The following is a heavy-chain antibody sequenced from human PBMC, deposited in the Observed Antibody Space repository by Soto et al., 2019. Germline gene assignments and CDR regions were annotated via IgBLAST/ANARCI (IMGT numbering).Heavy chain of an antibody. CDR3: TITMRAFDY. CDR2: IYYSGST. J-gene: IGHJ4*02. V-gene: IGHV4-39*01. D-gene: IGHD3-22*01. CDR1: GGSISSSSYY. Sequence: SETLSLTCTVSGGSISSSSYYWGWIRQPPGKGLEWIGSIYYSGSTYCNPSLKSRVTISVDTSKNQFSLKLSSVTAADTAVYYCTITMRAFDYWGQGTPVTVSS.